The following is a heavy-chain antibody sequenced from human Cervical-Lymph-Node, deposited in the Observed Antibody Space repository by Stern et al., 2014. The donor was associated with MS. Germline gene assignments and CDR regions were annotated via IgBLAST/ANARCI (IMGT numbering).Heavy chain of an antibody. CDR2: IYSGGST. CDR1: GFSVSDNY. Sequence: EVQLEESGGGLIQPGGSLRLSCAASGFSVSDNYMSWVRQAPGKGLAWVSVIYSGGSTYYADSVKGRFTVSRDNSKNTLYLQMDNVRAEDTAVYYCARDPTIYYGMDVWGRGTTVTVSS. CDR3: ARDPTIYYGMDV. J-gene: IGHJ6*02. D-gene: IGHD3-10*01. V-gene: IGHV3-53*01.